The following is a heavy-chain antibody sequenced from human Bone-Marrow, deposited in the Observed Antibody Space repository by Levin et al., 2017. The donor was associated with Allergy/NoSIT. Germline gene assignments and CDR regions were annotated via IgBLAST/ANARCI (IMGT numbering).Heavy chain of an antibody. J-gene: IGHJ6*03. CDR3: AREGLGSGIYYNVYYYYIDV. CDR2: TYYTGST. Sequence: SETLSLTCTVSGGSINSHYWSWIRQAPGKGPEWIGHTYYTGSTNYNPSLKSRVTMSVDTSKNQFSLWLSSVTAADTAVYYWAREGLGSGIYYNVYYYYIDVWGKGTTVTVSS. CDR1: GGSINSHY. V-gene: IGHV4-59*11. D-gene: IGHD3-10*01.